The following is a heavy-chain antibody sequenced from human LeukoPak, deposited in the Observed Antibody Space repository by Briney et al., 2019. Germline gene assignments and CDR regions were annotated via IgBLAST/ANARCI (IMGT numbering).Heavy chain of an antibody. CDR2: ISYDGSKK. Sequence: PGRSLRLSCAASGFTFSSSAMQWVRQAPGKGLEWVAVISYDGSKKYYADSVKGRFTISRDDSKDTLYLQMNSLRGEDTAVYHCARSRSASTSGWYDYFDYWGRGTLVTVSP. CDR3: ARSRSASTSGWYDYFDY. V-gene: IGHV3-30*04. J-gene: IGHJ4*02. D-gene: IGHD6-19*01. CDR1: GFTFSSSA.